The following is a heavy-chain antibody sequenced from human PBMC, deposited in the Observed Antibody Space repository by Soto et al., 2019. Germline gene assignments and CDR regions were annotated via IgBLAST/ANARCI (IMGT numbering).Heavy chain of an antibody. J-gene: IGHJ4*02. V-gene: IGHV3-48*03. D-gene: IGHD3-3*01. CDR1: GSTFSSYE. CDR2: ISGSSSTI. Sequence: GGSLRLSCAASGSTFSSYEMNWVRQAPGKGLEWVSYISGSSSTIYYADSVRGRFTVSRDNAKNSLYLQMNSLRADDTAVYYCARGSITIFGVVLYWGQGTLVTVSS. CDR3: ARGSITIFGVVLY.